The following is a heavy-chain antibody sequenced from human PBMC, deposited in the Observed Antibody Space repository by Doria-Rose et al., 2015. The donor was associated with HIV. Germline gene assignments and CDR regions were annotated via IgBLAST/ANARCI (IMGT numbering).Heavy chain of an antibody. Sequence: QVTLKESGPVLVKPTETLTLTCTASGVSLSSPGMGVSWIRQPPGKALEWLANIFSDDERSYKTSLKSRLTISGGTFKSQVVLTMTDMDPVDTATYYCARIKSSRWYHKYYFDFWGQGTLVIVSA. J-gene: IGHJ4*02. V-gene: IGHV2-26*01. CDR2: IFSDDER. CDR1: GVSLSSPGMG. D-gene: IGHD6-13*01. CDR3: ARIKSSRWYHKYYFDF.